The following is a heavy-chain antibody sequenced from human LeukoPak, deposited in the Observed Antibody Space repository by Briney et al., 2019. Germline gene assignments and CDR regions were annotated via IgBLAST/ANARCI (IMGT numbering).Heavy chain of an antibody. CDR3: ARGRSPTLGYLDL. Sequence: GGSLRLSCAASGFTFSSYDMHWVRQPTGGGLEWVSGIGTAGDTYYLGSVKGRFTISRENAQNSLYLQMNSLRAGDTAVYYCARGRSPTLGYLDLWGRGTLVTVSS. V-gene: IGHV3-13*01. CDR2: IGTAGDT. CDR1: GFTFSSYD. J-gene: IGHJ2*01. D-gene: IGHD1-26*01.